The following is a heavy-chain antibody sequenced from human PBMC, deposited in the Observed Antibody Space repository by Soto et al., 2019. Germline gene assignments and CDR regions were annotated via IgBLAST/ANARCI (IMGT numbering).Heavy chain of an antibody. CDR1: GYTFTGYY. CDR2: INPNSGGT. V-gene: IGHV1-2*02. D-gene: IGHD5-18*01. CDR3: ARVGYTAMDHFDY. J-gene: IGHJ4*02. Sequence: ASVKVSCTASGYTFTGYYMHWVRQAPGQGLEWMGWINPNSGGTNYAQKFQGRVTMTRDTSISTAYMELSRLRSDDTAVYYCARVGYTAMDHFDYWGQGTLVTVSS.